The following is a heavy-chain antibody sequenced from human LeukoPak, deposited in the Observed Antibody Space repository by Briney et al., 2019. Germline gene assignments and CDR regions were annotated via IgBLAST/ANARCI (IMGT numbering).Heavy chain of an antibody. CDR3: ARAWASTGYYQYYLDS. D-gene: IGHD2/OR15-2a*01. CDR2: IGTAGDT. Sequence: PGGSLRLSCAASGFTFSSYDMHWVRQATGKGLEWVSAIGTAGDTYYPGSVKGRFTISRENAKNSLYLQMNSLRAGDTAVYYCARAWASTGYYQYYLDSWGQGTLVTVSS. J-gene: IGHJ4*02. CDR1: GFTFSSYD. V-gene: IGHV3-13*01.